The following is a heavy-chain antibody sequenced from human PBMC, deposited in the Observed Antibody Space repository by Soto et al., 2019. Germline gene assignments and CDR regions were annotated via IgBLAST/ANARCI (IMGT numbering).Heavy chain of an antibody. CDR3: ATDSYSNMVVVRCDY. D-gene: IGHD3-22*01. CDR1: GFAFSTAC. J-gene: IGHJ4*01. V-gene: IGHV3-15*07. Sequence: GSLSLSCGSSGFAFSTACINLVRQAPGKALECVVRIKSKINGGTSDFAASVKGRFAISRDDSKNIVYLQMNSMKNEDPGIYYCATDSYSNMVVVRCDYWGHGTPVTVSS. CDR2: IKSKINGGTS.